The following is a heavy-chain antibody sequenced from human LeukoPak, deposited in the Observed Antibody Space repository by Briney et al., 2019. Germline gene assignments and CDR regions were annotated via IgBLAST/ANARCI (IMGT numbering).Heavy chain of an antibody. D-gene: IGHD3-10*01. CDR1: GGTFSSYA. CDR2: IIPIFGTA. Sequence: SVEVSCKASGGTFSSYAISWVRQAPGQGLEWMGGIIPIFGTANYAQKFQGRVTITTDEPTSTAYMELSSLRSEDTAVYYCARKGGSAWGAFDIWGQGTMVTVSS. J-gene: IGHJ3*02. V-gene: IGHV1-69*05. CDR3: ARKGGSAWGAFDI.